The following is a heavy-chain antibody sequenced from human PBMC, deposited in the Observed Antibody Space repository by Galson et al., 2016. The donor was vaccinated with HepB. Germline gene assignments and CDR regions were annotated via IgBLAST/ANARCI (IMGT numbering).Heavy chain of an antibody. V-gene: IGHV3-30*18. CDR1: GFRFSSYG. CDR3: AKDAILGCGRDCYTDF. CDR2: ISYDGNKQ. J-gene: IGHJ4*02. Sequence: SLRLSCAASGFRFSSYGMHWVRQAPGKGLEWVAVISYDGNKQYYADSVKGRVTISRDKSKNTLYLQMDSLKVEDTAVYYCAKDAILGCGRDCYTDFWGQGTLVTVSS. D-gene: IGHD2-21*02.